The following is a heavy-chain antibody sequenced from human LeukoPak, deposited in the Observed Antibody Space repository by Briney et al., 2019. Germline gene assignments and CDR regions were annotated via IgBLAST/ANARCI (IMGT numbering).Heavy chain of an antibody. CDR2: INHSGST. D-gene: IGHD2-2*01. CDR3: ARQRIVPAAMKKVDY. Sequence: SETLSLTCAVYGGSFSGYYWSWIRQPPGKGLEWIGEINHSGSTYYNPSLKSRVTISVDTSKNQFSLKLGSVTAADTAVYYCARQRIVPAAMKKVDYWGQGTLVTVSS. CDR1: GGSFSGYY. J-gene: IGHJ4*02. V-gene: IGHV4-34*01.